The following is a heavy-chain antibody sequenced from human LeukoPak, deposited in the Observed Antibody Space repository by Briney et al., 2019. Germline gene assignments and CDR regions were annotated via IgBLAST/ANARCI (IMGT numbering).Heavy chain of an antibody. CDR3: ASVGSSGYYFLHNFDY. D-gene: IGHD3-22*01. CDR1: GFTVSSNY. J-gene: IGHJ4*02. CDR2: IYSGGST. V-gene: IGHV3-66*01. Sequence: GGSLRLSCAASGFTVSSNYMSWVRQAPGKGLEWVSVIYSGGSTYYADSVKGRFTISRDNSKNTLYLQMNSLRAEDTAVYYCASVGSSGYYFLHNFDYWGQGTLVTVSS.